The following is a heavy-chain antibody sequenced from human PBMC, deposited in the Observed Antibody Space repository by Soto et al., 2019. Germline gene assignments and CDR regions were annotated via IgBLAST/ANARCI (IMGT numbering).Heavy chain of an antibody. CDR1: GGSISSGANY. Sequence: SETLSLTCSVAGGSISSGANYWRWIRQHPGKGLQWIGYIYYSGNSHYNPSLWSRVAMSVDTCKNHFSLNRTSVTAAATAVYFRAREFLRDYSNGLGPWGQGTRVPVPS. V-gene: IGHV4-31*03. CDR3: AREFLRDYSNGLGP. D-gene: IGHD2-21*01. J-gene: IGHJ5*02. CDR2: IYYSGNS.